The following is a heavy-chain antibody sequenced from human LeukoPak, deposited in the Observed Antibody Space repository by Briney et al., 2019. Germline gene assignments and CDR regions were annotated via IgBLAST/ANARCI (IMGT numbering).Heavy chain of an antibody. J-gene: IGHJ4*02. CDR1: GFTFSSYG. Sequence: GGSLRLSCAASGFTFSSYGMHWVRQAPGKGLEWVAVISYDGSNKYYADSVKGRFTISRDNSKNTLYLQMNSLRAEDTAVYYCAKGPAGIPDYWGQGTLVTVSS. CDR3: AKGPAGIPDY. CDR2: ISYDGSNK. D-gene: IGHD2-15*01. V-gene: IGHV3-30*18.